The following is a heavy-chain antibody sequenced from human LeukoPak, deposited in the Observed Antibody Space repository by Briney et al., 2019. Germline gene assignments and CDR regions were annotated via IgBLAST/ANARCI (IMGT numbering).Heavy chain of an antibody. CDR2: ISISGGTI. D-gene: IGHD3-10*02. Sequence: GGSLRLSCAASGFSFSSYNMNWVRQAPGKGLEWLSYISISGGTIYYTDSVKGRFTISRDNAKNSLYLQMNSLRAEDTAVYYCAELGITMIGGVWGKGTTVTISS. J-gene: IGHJ6*04. CDR3: AELGITMIGGV. V-gene: IGHV3-48*01. CDR1: GFSFSSYN.